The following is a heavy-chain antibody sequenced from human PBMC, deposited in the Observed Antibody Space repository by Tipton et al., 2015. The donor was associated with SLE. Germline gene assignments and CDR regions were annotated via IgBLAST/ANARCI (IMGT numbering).Heavy chain of an antibody. CDR3: ARMEGMITYGGIAGL. V-gene: IGHV4-38-2*01. CDR1: GYSISSSSY. D-gene: IGHD3-16*01. CDR2: IYQNGNT. Sequence: TLSLTCAVSGYSISSSSYWGWIRQPPGKGLEWIWTIYQNGNTYYNPSLKSRVTISVDTSNNQLSLKLTSVTAADTAVYYCARMEGMITYGGIAGLWGQGTVVTVSS. J-gene: IGHJ4*02.